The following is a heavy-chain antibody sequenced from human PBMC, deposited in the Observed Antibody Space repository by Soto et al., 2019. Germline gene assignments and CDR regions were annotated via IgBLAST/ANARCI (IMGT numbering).Heavy chain of an antibody. CDR2: IGAGGSL. V-gene: IGHV3-48*04. CDR1: GFSFSTYP. J-gene: IGHJ3*02. D-gene: IGHD6-19*01. Sequence: GGSLRLSCAASGFSFSTYPMNWVRRAPGKGLEWVSHIGAGGSLYYADSVKGRFTISRDNARNSLSLQMDSLRAEDTAVYYCAGDKQFAFDIWGQGTMVTVSS. CDR3: AGDKQFAFDI.